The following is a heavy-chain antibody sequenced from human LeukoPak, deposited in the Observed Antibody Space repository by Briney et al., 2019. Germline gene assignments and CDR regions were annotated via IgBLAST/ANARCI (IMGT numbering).Heavy chain of an antibody. Sequence: GGSLRLSCAASGFTFSSYAMSWVRQAPGKGLEWVSPISASGGSTYYADSVKGRFTISRDNSKNTLYLQMNSLRTEDTAVYYCAKAEGYDILTGLDYWGQGTLVTVSS. CDR3: AKAEGYDILTGLDY. V-gene: IGHV3-23*01. J-gene: IGHJ4*02. CDR1: GFTFSSYA. CDR2: ISASGGST. D-gene: IGHD3-9*01.